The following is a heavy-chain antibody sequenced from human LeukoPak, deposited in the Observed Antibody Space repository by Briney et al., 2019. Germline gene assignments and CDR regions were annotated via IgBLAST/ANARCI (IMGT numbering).Heavy chain of an antibody. CDR1: GYTLTSYD. CDR2: MNPNSGNT. J-gene: IGHJ5*02. Sequence: GASVTVSCKVSGYTLTSYDINWVRQATGQGLESMGWMNPNSGNTGYAQKFQGRVTMTRNTSISTAYMELSSLRSEDSTVYYCARKGAGSSRLRRFDPWGQGTLVTVSS. D-gene: IGHD3-10*01. CDR3: ARKGAGSSRLRRFDP. V-gene: IGHV1-8*01.